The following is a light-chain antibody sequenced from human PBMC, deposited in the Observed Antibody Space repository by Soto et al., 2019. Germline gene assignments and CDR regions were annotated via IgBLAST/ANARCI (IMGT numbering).Light chain of an antibody. Sequence: DIQMTQSPSTLSASVGDTVTITCRASESIDNWLAWYQQKPGKAPKLLIFAASTLIRGVASRFSGRGSGPEFTLTISSLQVDDYAPFYCQQYHTDWTFGQGTKVEI. CDR1: ESIDNW. CDR2: AAS. V-gene: IGKV1-5*01. J-gene: IGKJ1*01. CDR3: QQYHTDWT.